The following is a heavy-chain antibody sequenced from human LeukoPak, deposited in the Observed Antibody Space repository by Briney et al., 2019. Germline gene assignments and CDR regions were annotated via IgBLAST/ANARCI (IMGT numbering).Heavy chain of an antibody. D-gene: IGHD5-24*01. CDR1: GFTFSSYE. CDR2: VSSSGSTI. CDR3: ARHNYHERGSTDY. J-gene: IGHJ4*02. Sequence: PGGSLRLSCAASGFTFSSYEMNWVRQAPGRGLEWVSYVSSSGSTIYYADSVKGRFTISRDNVKNSLYLQMNSLRAEDTAMYYCARHNYHERGSTDYWGQGTLVTVSS. V-gene: IGHV3-48*03.